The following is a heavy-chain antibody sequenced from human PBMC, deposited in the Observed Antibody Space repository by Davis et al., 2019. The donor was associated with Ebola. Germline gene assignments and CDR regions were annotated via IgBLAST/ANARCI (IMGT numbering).Heavy chain of an antibody. V-gene: IGHV1-69*04. CDR1: GGTFSSYA. CDR2: IIPILGIA. D-gene: IGHD3-22*01. CDR3: ARAMYYYDSSGYSGMDV. J-gene: IGHJ6*02. Sequence: SVKVSCKASGGTFSSYAISWVRQAPGQGLEWMGRIIPILGIANYAQKFQGRVPITADKSTSTAYMELSSLRSEDTAVYYCARAMYYYDSSGYSGMDVWGQGTTVTVSS.